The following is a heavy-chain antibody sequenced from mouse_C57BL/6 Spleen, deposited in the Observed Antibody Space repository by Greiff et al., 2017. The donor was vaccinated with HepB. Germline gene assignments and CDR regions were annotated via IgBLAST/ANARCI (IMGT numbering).Heavy chain of an antibody. Sequence: LVESGAELVKPGASVKISCKASGYAFSSYWMNWVKQRPGKGLEWIGQIYPGDGDTNYNGKFKGKATLTADKSSSTAYMQLSSLTSEDSAVYFCARYYYDYGPYAMDYWGQGTSVTVSS. D-gene: IGHD2-4*01. CDR3: ARYYYDYGPYAMDY. CDR1: GYAFSSYW. V-gene: IGHV1-80*01. CDR2: IYPGDGDT. J-gene: IGHJ4*01.